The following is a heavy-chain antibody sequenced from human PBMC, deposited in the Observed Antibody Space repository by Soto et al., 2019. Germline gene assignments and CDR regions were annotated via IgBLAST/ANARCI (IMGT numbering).Heavy chain of an antibody. D-gene: IGHD2-2*01. J-gene: IGHJ4*02. CDR3: ATLAIHCSSTSCLDY. CDR2: IYYSGST. V-gene: IGHV4-31*03. CDR1: GGSISSGGYY. Sequence: SETLSLTCTVSGGSISSGGYYWSRIRQHPGKGLEWIGYIYYSGSTYYNPSLKSRVTISVDTSKNQFSLKLSSVTAADTAVYYCATLAIHCSSTSCLDYWGQGTLVTVSS.